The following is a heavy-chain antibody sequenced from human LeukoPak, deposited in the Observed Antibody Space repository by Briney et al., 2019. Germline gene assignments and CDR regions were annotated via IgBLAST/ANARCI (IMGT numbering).Heavy chain of an antibody. V-gene: IGHV1-18*01. Sequence: ASVKVSCKASGYTFTSYGISWVRQAPGQGLEWMGWISAYNGNTNYAQKLQGRVTMTTDTSTSTAYMELRSLRSDDTAVYYCARTIPSYYYDSSGFSIFDYLGQGTLVTVSS. J-gene: IGHJ4*02. D-gene: IGHD3-22*01. CDR2: ISAYNGNT. CDR3: ARTIPSYYYDSSGFSIFDY. CDR1: GYTFTSYG.